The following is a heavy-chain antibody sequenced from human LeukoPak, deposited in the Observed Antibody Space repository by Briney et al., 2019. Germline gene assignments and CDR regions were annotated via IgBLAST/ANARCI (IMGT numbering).Heavy chain of an antibody. V-gene: IGHV3-23*01. J-gene: IGHJ4*02. CDR2: IGGGGGST. Sequence: PGGSLRLSCSMSGFTLSHYAMSWVRRAPGKGLEWVSTIGGGGGSTDYADSVKGRFTISRDDANKSLYLQMNSLRAEDAAVYYCARVGGYCSGSSCYGYYLDFWGQGTLVTVSS. D-gene: IGHD2-2*01. CDR3: ARVGGYCSGSSCYGYYLDF. CDR1: GFTLSHYA.